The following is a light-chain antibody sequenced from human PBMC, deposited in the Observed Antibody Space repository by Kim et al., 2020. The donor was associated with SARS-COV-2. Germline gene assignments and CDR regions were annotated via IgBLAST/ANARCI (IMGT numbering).Light chain of an antibody. CDR1: QDMSSD. CDR3: QRLNNYPIT. J-gene: IGKJ5*01. Sequence: ASVGDKVMISRRARQDMSSDLAWDQQKPGKAPNLLIYGASTLQNGVPSRFSGGGSGTDFTLSISSLQPEDFATYYCQRLNNYPITFGQGTRLEIK. CDR2: GAS. V-gene: IGKV1-9*01.